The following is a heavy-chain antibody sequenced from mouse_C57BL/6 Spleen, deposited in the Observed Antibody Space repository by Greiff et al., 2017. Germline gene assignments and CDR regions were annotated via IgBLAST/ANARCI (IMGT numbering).Heavy chain of an antibody. CDR1: GFTFSNYW. CDR3: TLCYYGRSRYWDFDV. Sequence: EVKLEESGGGLVQPGGSMKLSCVASGFTFSNYWMNWVRQSPEKGLEWVAQLRLKSDNYATHYAESVKGRFTISRDDSKSSVYLQMNNLRAEDTGIYYCTLCYYGRSRYWDFDVWGTGTTVTVSS. V-gene: IGHV6-3*01. J-gene: IGHJ1*03. D-gene: IGHD1-1*01. CDR2: LRLKSDNYAT.